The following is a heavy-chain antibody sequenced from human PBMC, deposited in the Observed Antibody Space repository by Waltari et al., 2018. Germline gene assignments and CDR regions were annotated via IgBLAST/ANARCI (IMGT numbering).Heavy chain of an antibody. Sequence: VQLVESGGGLVQPGGSLRLSCVVSGLNFSRYWMSWVRQAPGKGLEWVANIKRDGSEIYYVDSVKDRFTIFRDNAKNSLYLEMNSLRVEDTAVYYCATEAGTTSVNWFDPWGQGTLVTVSS. CDR3: ATEAGTTSVNWFDP. V-gene: IGHV3-7*01. CDR1: GLNFSRYW. CDR2: IKRDGSEI. D-gene: IGHD6-19*01. J-gene: IGHJ5*02.